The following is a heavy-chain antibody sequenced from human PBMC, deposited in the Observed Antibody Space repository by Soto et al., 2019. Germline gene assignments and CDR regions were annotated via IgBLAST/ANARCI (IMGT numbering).Heavy chain of an antibody. D-gene: IGHD3-9*01. CDR2: ISYDGSNK. CDR3: ARAKGYYDILTGYSPMYYFDY. Sequence: QVQLVESGGGVVQPGRSLRLSCAASGFTFSSYAMHWVRQAPGKGLEWVAVISYDGSNKYYADSVKGRFTISRDNSKNTLYLQMNSLRAEDTAVYYCARAKGYYDILTGYSPMYYFDYWGRGTLVTVSS. J-gene: IGHJ4*02. V-gene: IGHV3-30-3*01. CDR1: GFTFSSYA.